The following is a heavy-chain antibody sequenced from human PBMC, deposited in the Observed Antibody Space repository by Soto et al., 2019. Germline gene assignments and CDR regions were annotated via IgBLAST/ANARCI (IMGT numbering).Heavy chain of an antibody. CDR1: GGTFSTYP. CDR3: XXXXXXXXXXXVXXX. J-gene: IGHJ3*01. V-gene: IGHV1-69*02. Sequence: QVQLVQSGAVVKKPGSSMKVSCKTSGGTFSTYPITWVRQAPGQGLEWMGRTIPILDITDYAQKFQGRVTITADKSTTTXYMEXXSXXXXXXXXYYXXXXXXXXXXXXVXXXWGQGTMVTVSS. D-gene: IGHD3-10*01. CDR2: TIPILDIT.